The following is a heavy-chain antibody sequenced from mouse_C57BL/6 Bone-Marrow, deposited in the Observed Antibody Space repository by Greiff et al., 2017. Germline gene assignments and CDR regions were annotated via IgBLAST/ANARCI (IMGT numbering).Heavy chain of an antibody. CDR3: ARDRGTGTRSYFDY. J-gene: IGHJ2*01. CDR1: GFTFSSYA. D-gene: IGHD4-1*01. CDR2: ISDGGSYT. V-gene: IGHV5-4*01. Sequence: EVKVEESGGGLVKPGGSLKLSCAASGFTFSSYAMSWVRQTPEKRLEWVATISDGGSYTYYPDNVKGRFTISRDNAKNNLYLQMSHLKSEDTAMYYCARDRGTGTRSYFDYWGQGTTLTVSS.